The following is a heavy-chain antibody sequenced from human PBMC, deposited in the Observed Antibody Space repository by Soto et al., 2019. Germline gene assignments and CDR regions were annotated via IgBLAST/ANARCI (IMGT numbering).Heavy chain of an antibody. CDR3: ARQRDEDSFGTGGYSYGMDA. D-gene: IGHD5-18*01. J-gene: IGHJ6*02. CDR2: IDPSDSYT. V-gene: IGHV5-10-1*01. CDR1: GYSLTSYW. Sequence: PGESLKISCKGSGYSLTSYWISWVRQMPGKGLEWMGRIDPSDSYTNYSPSFQGHVTISADKSISTAYLQWSSLKASDTAMYYCARQRDEDSFGTGGYSYGMDAWGQGTTVTISS.